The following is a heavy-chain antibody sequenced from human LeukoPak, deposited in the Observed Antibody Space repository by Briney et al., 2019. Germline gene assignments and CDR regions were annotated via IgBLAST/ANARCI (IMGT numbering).Heavy chain of an antibody. Sequence: GGSLRLSCAASGFTFSSYAMSWVRQAPGKGLEWASVLYSDGSTYYADSVKGRFTISRDNSKNTLYLQMNSLSAEDTAVYYCARFRGRLTLGDPPYGMEVWGQGTTVTVSS. V-gene: IGHV3-53*01. CDR2: LYSDGST. J-gene: IGHJ6*02. D-gene: IGHD3-16*01. CDR1: GFTFSSYA. CDR3: ARFRGRLTLGDPPYGMEV.